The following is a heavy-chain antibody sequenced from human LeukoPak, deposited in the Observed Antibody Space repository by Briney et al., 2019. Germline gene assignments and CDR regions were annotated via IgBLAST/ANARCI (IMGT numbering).Heavy chain of an antibody. CDR1: GYSFTSYW. CDR2: IYPGDSDT. V-gene: IGHV5-51*01. Sequence: GESLKISCKGSGYSFTSYWVGWVRQMPGKGLEWMGIIYPGDSDTRYSPSFQGQVTISADKSISTAYLQWSSLKASDTAMYYCARLPDNPLLYEGYYFDYWGQGTLVTVSS. CDR3: ARLPDNPLLYEGYYFDY. J-gene: IGHJ4*02. D-gene: IGHD2-2*02.